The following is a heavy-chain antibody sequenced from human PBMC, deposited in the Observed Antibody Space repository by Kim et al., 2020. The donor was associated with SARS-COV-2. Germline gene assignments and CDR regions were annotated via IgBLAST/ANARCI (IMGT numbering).Heavy chain of an antibody. Sequence: GGSLRLSCAASGFTFSSYGMHWVRQAPGKGLEWVAVISYDGSNKYYADSVKGRFTISRDNSKNTLYLQMNSLRAEDTAVYYCAKDRDSSSWGASGLDYWGQGTLVTVSA. V-gene: IGHV3-30*18. D-gene: IGHD6-13*01. CDR1: GFTFSSYG. CDR2: ISYDGSNK. J-gene: IGHJ4*02. CDR3: AKDRDSSSWGASGLDY.